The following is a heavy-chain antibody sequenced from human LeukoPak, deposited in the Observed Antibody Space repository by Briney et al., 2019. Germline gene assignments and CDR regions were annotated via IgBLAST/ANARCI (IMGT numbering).Heavy chain of an antibody. CDR3: ARDYGAY. Sequence: GRSLRLSCAASGFTFINYAMHWVREAPGEGLERVAVVSYDGSKKYYADSAKGRFTVSRDNSKNTLSLQMNSLSPEDTALYFCARDYGAYWGQGTLVTVSS. D-gene: IGHD4-17*01. V-gene: IGHV3-30*04. J-gene: IGHJ4*01. CDR2: VSYDGSKK. CDR1: GFTFINYA.